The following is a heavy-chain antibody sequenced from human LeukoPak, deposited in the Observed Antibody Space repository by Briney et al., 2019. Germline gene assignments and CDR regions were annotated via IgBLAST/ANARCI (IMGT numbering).Heavy chain of an antibody. V-gene: IGHV3-11*06. CDR3: VRGTVAAPNWFDP. J-gene: IGHJ5*02. Sequence: GGSLRLSCAASGFTFSDYYMSWIRQAPGKGLEWVSYISSSSSYTNYADSVKGRFTISRDNAKNSLYLQMNSLRAEDTAVYYCVRGTVAAPNWFDPWGQGTLVTVSS. CDR2: ISSSSSYT. D-gene: IGHD6-19*01. CDR1: GFTFSDYY.